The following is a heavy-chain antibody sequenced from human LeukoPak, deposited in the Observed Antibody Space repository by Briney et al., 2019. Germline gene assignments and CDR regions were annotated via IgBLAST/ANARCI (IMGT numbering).Heavy chain of an antibody. V-gene: IGHV1-69*01. Sequence: SVKVSCKASGGTFSSYAISWVRQAPGQGLEWMGGIIPIFGTANYAQKFQGRVTITADESTSTAYMELSSLRSEDTAVYYCARVKLCDRDYYYYGMDVWGQGTTVTVSS. D-gene: IGHD2-2*01. CDR1: GGTFSSYA. CDR3: ARVKLCDRDYYYYGMDV. J-gene: IGHJ6*02. CDR2: IIPIFGTA.